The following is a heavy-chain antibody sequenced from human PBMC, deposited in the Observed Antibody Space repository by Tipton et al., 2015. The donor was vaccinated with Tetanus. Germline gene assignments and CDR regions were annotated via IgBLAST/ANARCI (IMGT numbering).Heavy chain of an antibody. J-gene: IGHJ6*02. V-gene: IGHV4-34*01. D-gene: IGHD5-12*01. Sequence: TLSLTCTVYGGSFSGYYWSWIRQPPGKGLEWIGSIYYSGSTYYNPSLKSRVTISVDTSKNQFSLKLSSVTAADTAVYFCAREGYSGYDAMDVWGQGTTVTASS. CDR1: GGSFSGYY. CDR3: AREGYSGYDAMDV. CDR2: IYYSGST.